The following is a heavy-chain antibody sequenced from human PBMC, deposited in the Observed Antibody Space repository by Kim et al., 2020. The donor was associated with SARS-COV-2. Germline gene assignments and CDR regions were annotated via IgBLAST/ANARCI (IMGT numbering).Heavy chain of an antibody. CDR1: GGTFSSYA. CDR3: ARGGGGFIAVADPFDP. D-gene: IGHD6-19*01. V-gene: IGHV1-69*13. Sequence: SVKVSCKASGGTFSSYAISWVRQAPGQGLEWMGGIIPIFGTANYAQKFQGRVTITADESTSTAYMELSSLRSEDTAVYYCARGGGGFIAVADPFDPWGQGALVTVSS. CDR2: IIPIFGTA. J-gene: IGHJ5*02.